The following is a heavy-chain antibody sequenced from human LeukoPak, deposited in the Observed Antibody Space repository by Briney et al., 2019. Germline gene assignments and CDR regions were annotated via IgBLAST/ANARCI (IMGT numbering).Heavy chain of an antibody. V-gene: IGHV1-46*01. CDR1: GYTFTSYG. CDR3: ARIRDGYNDAYDI. D-gene: IGHD5-24*01. CDR2: INPGGDNT. J-gene: IGHJ3*02. Sequence: AASVKVSCKASGYTFTSYGINWVRQAPGQRLEWMGLINPGGDNTNYAQNFQGRVTMTSDTSARTVYMELSSLRSEDTAIYYCARIRDGYNDAYDIWGQGTVVTVPS.